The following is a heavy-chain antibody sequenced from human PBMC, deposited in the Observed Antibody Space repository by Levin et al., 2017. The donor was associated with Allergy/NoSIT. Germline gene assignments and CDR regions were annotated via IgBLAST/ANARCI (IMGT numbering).Heavy chain of an antibody. CDR1: GGSISSYY. D-gene: IGHD3-10*01. CDR2: IYTIGST. J-gene: IGHJ4*02. CDR3: ARDSDGSGSYHYNFDY. V-gene: IGHV4-4*07. Sequence: GSLRLSCTVSGGSISSYYWSWIRQPAGKGLEWIGRIYTIGSTNKNPSLKSRVTMSVDTSKNQFSLKLRSVTAADTAVYYCARDSDGSGSYHYNFDYWGQGTLVTVSS.